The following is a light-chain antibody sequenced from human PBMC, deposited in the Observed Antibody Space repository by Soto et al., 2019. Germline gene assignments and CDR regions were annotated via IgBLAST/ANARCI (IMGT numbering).Light chain of an antibody. J-gene: IGLJ2*01. Sequence: QSVLTQPPSASGTPGQRVTISCSGSSSNIGSNYVYWYQQLPGTAPKLLIYRNNQRPSGVPDRFSGSKSGTSASLAISGLRSEDEGDYYCSSYAGSNNLHVLFGGGTKLTVL. V-gene: IGLV1-47*01. CDR2: RNN. CDR1: SSNIGSNY. CDR3: SSYAGSNNLHVL.